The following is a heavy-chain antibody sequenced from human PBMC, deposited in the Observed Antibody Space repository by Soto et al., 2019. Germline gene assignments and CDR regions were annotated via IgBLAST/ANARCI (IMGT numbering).Heavy chain of an antibody. D-gene: IGHD3-16*02. CDR2: IYYSGST. Sequence: SETLSLTCTVSGGSISSYYWSWIRQPPGKGLEWIGYIYYSGSTNYNPSLKSRVTISVDTSKNQFSLKLSSVTAADTAVYYCARQSITFGGVIGVFDYWGQGTLVTVSS. CDR1: GGSISSYY. J-gene: IGHJ4*02. V-gene: IGHV4-59*08. CDR3: ARQSITFGGVIGVFDY.